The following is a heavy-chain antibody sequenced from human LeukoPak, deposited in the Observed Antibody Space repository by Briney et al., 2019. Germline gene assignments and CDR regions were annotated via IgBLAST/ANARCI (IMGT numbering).Heavy chain of an antibody. V-gene: IGHV1-24*01. CDR2: FDPEDGET. Sequence: ASVKVSCKVSGYTLTGLSMHWVRQAPGKGLEWMGGFDPEDGETIYAQKFQGRVTMAEDTSTDTAYMELSSLRSEDTAVYYCATDHRPYYYYGMDVWGQGTTVTVSS. CDR3: ATDHRPYYYYGMDV. J-gene: IGHJ6*02. CDR1: GYTLTGLS.